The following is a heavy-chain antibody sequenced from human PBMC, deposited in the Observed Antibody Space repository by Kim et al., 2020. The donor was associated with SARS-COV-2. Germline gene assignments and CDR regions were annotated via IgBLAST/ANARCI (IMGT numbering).Heavy chain of an antibody. D-gene: IGHD6-19*01. J-gene: IGHJ5*02. CDR3: ARDQVAVAGRWFDP. Sequence: AQQFQGRVTMPRDTSTGAVYLGLSSLRSEDTALYYCARDQVAVAGRWFDPWGQGTLVTVSS. V-gene: IGHV1-46*01.